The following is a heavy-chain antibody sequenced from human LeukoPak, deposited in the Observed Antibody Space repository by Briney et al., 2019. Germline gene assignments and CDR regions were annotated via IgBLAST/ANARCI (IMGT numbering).Heavy chain of an antibody. CDR2: IIPIFGTA. Sequence: SVKVSCKASGGTFSSYAISWVRQAPGQGLEWMGRIIPIFGTANYAQKFQGRVTITTDESTGTAYMELSSLRSEDTAVYYCARSRVVISAFDIWGQGTMVTVSS. CDR3: ARSRVVISAFDI. D-gene: IGHD3-3*01. J-gene: IGHJ3*02. V-gene: IGHV1-69*05. CDR1: GGTFSSYA.